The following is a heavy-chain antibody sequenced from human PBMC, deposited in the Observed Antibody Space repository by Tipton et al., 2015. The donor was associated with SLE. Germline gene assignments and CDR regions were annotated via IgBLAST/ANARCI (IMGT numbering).Heavy chain of an antibody. CDR1: GDSITNLNDF. D-gene: IGHD2-8*01. CDR3: ARESFTNDVYYFMDV. V-gene: IGHV4-39*07. Sequence: TLSLTCTVSGDSITNLNDFWGWIRQPPGKGLEWIGSIYSTGTTYYNASFKDRVTMSIDTSTNQFSLQLTSVTAADTAIYYCARESFTNDVYYFMDVWGKGTTVTVSS. CDR2: IYSTGTT. J-gene: IGHJ6*03.